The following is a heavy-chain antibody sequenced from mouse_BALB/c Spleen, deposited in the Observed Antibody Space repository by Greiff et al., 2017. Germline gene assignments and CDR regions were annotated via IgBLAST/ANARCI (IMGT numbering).Heavy chain of an antibody. CDR3: AREGRYCGRREGYAMDD. Sequence: VQLQESGPELVKPGASVKISCKASGYTFTDYYINWVKQTPGQGLEWIGWIYPGSGNTKYNEKFKGKATWTVDTSSSTAYMQLSSLTSEDTADYFCAREGRYCGRREGYAMDDWGQGTSVTVSS. CDR1: GYTFTDYY. J-gene: IGHJ4*01. CDR2: IYPGSGNT. V-gene: IGHV1-84*02. D-gene: IGHD1-1*01.